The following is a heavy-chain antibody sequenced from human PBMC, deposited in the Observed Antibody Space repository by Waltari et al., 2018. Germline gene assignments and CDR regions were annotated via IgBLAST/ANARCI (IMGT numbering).Heavy chain of an antibody. CDR2: VYHNGNT. CDR3: ARGAVTLYYFDY. D-gene: IGHD2-21*02. V-gene: IGHV4-38-2*02. Sequence: QVQLQESGPGLLKPSETLSLTCNVSGYSISSGYYWGWIRQSPGKGLEWIGSVYHNGNTYYKPALKGRVTISLDTSKNKFALEMSSVTAADTAVYYCARGAVTLYYFDYWGQGTLVTVSS. CDR1: GYSISSGYY. J-gene: IGHJ4*02.